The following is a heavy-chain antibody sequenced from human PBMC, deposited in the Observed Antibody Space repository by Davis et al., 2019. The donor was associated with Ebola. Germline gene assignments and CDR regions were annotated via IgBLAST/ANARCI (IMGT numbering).Heavy chain of an antibody. D-gene: IGHD2-8*01. Sequence: GGSLRLSCAASGFTFSSYAMGWVRQAPGKGLEWVSGISDSGGSTYYADSVKGRFTISRDNSKNTLYLQMNSLRAEDTAVYYCAKGGRGAVYAMGYYFDYWGQGTLVTVSS. CDR2: ISDSGGST. CDR3: AKGGRGAVYAMGYYFDY. J-gene: IGHJ4*02. V-gene: IGHV3-23*01. CDR1: GFTFSSYA.